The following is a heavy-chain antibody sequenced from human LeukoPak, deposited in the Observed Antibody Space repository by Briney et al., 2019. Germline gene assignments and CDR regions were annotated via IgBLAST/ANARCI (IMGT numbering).Heavy chain of an antibody. CDR1: GFTVSSNY. Sequence: GGSLRLSCAASGFTVSSNYMTWVRQAPGKGLEWVSVIYSNNTIFYADSVKGRFTISRDKSKNTLYLQMNSLRAEDTAVYYCAKGITVMMVAPGYWGQGTLVTVSS. CDR2: IYSNNTI. J-gene: IGHJ4*02. V-gene: IGHV3-53*01. CDR3: AKGITVMMVAPGY. D-gene: IGHD3-22*01.